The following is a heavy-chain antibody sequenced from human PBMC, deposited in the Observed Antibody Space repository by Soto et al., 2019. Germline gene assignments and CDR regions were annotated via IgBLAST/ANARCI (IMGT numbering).Heavy chain of an antibody. J-gene: IGHJ1*01. D-gene: IGHD3-22*01. V-gene: IGHV4-59*01. CDR2: IYYSGST. CDR3: ARGALYDSSGYYLTEYFQH. CDR1: GGSISSYY. Sequence: TLSLTCTVSGGSISSYYWSWIRQPPGKGLEWIGYIYYSGSTNYNPSLKSRVTISVDTSKNQFSLKLSSVTAADTAVYYCARGALYDSSGYYLTEYFQHWGQGTMVTVSS.